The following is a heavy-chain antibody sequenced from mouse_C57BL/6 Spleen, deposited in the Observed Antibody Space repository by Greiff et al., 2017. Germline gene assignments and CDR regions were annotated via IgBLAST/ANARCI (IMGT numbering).Heavy chain of an antibody. CDR1: GYSITSGYY. J-gene: IGHJ4*01. V-gene: IGHV3-6*01. D-gene: IGHD1-1*01. CDR3: ATTVVAGGYYAMDY. Sequence: EVQLQQSGPGLVKPSQSLSLTCSVTGYSITSGYYWNWIRQFPGNKLEGMGYIRYDGSNNYNPSLKNRNSITRDTSKNQFFLKLNSVTTEDTATYYCATTVVAGGYYAMDYWGQGTSVTVSS. CDR2: IRYDGSN.